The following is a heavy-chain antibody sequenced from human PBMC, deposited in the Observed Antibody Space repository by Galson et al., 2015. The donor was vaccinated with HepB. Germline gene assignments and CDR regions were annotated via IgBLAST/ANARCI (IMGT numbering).Heavy chain of an antibody. J-gene: IGHJ4*02. V-gene: IGHV3-7*03. CDR3: ARGAH. Sequence: SLRLSCAASGFTFITSWMSWVRQAPGKGLEWVANINQDGSEKYYVGSVKGRFTISRDNAKNSLYLQMNSLRAEDTAVYYCARGAHWGQGTLVTVSS. CDR1: GFTFITSW. CDR2: INQDGSEK.